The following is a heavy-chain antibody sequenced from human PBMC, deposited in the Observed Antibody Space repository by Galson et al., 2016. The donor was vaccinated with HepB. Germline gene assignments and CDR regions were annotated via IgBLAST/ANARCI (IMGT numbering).Heavy chain of an antibody. V-gene: IGHV3-23*01. CDR2: ISGRGGSK. Sequence: SLRLSCAASGFTFSSYAMSWVRQAPGKGLEWVSGISGRGGSKYNADSAKGRFTISRDNSKNTLYLQMNSLRADDTAVYYCAKDPEGLLSSSWSPYFDYWGQGTLVTVSS. CDR3: AKDPEGLLSSSWSPYFDY. CDR1: GFTFSSYA. D-gene: IGHD6-13*01. J-gene: IGHJ4*02.